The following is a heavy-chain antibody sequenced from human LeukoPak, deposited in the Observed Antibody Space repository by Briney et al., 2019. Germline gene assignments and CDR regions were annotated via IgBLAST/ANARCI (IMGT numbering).Heavy chain of an antibody. V-gene: IGHV3-30-3*01. J-gene: IGHJ3*02. Sequence: GGSLRLSCAASGFTFSSYAMHWVRQAPGRGLEWVAVISYDGSNKYYADSVKGRFTISRDNSKNTLYLQMNSLRAEDTAVYYCARDPRAFDIWGQGTMVTVSS. CDR2: ISYDGSNK. CDR1: GFTFSSYA. CDR3: ARDPRAFDI.